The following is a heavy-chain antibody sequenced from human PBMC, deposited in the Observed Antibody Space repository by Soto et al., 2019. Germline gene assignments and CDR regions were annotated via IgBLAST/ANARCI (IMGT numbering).Heavy chain of an antibody. CDR2: IYYSGST. D-gene: IGHD3-10*01. J-gene: IGHJ5*02. CDR3: ARSEWFGELLGWFDP. Sequence: QVQLQESGPGLVKPSETLSLTCTVSGGSVSSGSYYWSWIRQPPGKGLEWIGNIYYSGSTNYNPSIESRVTISVETSKNQFSLKLSSVTAADTAVYYCARSEWFGELLGWFDPWGQGTLVTVSS. V-gene: IGHV4-61*01. CDR1: GGSVSSGSYY.